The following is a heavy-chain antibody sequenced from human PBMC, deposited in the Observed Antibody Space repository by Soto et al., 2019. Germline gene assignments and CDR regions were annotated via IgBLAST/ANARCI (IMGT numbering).Heavy chain of an antibody. J-gene: IGHJ4*02. D-gene: IGHD5-18*01. CDR2: IYYSGST. Sequence: PSETLSLTCTVSGGSISSGGYYWSWIRQHPGKGLEWIGYIYYSGSTYYNLSLKSRVTISVDTSRNQFSLKLSSVTAADTAVYYCARVPRGSYGPKVDYWGQGTLVTVSS. CDR3: ARVPRGSYGPKVDY. V-gene: IGHV4-31*03. CDR1: GGSISSGGYY.